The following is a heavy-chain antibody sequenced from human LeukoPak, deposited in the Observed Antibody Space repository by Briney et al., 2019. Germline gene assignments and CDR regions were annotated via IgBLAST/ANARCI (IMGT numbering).Heavy chain of an antibody. V-gene: IGHV4-39*02. CDR1: SGSISNSNYY. J-gene: IGHJ5*02. CDR3: ARRLGSVSPFDP. Sequence: SETLSLTCTVSSGSISNSNYYWGWIRQPPGKGLEWVGSVFYDGSADYNPSLKSRVTVSVDTSNNHFSLKLSSVTAADTAVYYCARRLGSVSPFDPWGQGTLVTVSS. D-gene: IGHD4-11*01. CDR2: VFYDGSA.